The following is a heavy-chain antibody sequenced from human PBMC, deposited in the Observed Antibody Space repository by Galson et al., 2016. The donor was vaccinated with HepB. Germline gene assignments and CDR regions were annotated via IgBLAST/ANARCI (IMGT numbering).Heavy chain of an antibody. CDR2: TSAGNDDT. CDR1: GYTFNDFG. J-gene: IGHJ4*02. V-gene: IGHV1-3*01. Sequence: SVKVSCKASGYTFNDFGIHWVRQAPGQRPEWMGWTSAGNDDTKYSQKFQGRLIVSRDTFANSAYLDLSSLRSEDPAVYYCAREGWAAAGTFDNWGQGTRVTVSS. CDR3: AREGWAAAGTFDN. D-gene: IGHD6-13*01.